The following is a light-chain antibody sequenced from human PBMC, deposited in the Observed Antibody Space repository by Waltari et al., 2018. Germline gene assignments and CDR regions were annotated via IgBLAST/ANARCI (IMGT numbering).Light chain of an antibody. CDR3: CSYAGSSTWV. CDR1: SSDVGSYNL. CDR2: EGS. V-gene: IGLV2-23*01. J-gene: IGLJ3*02. Sequence: QSALTQPASVSGSPGQSITISCTGTSSDVGSYNLVSWYQLHPGKAPKLMIYEGSKRPSAVSNRFSGSQSGNTASLTISGLQAEDEADYYCCSYAGSSTWVFGGGTKLTVL.